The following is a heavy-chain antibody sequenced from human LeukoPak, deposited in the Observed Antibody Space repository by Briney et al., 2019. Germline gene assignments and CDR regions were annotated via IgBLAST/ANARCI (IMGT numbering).Heavy chain of an antibody. CDR1: GGSISSSSYY. V-gene: IGHV4-39*07. D-gene: IGHD3-3*01. CDR3: ARGRYDFWSGYLFNY. Sequence: SETLSLTCTVSGGSISSSSYYWSWIRQPPGKGLEWIGEINHSGSTNYNPSLKSRVTISVDTSKNQFSLKLSSVTAADTAVYYCARGRYDFWSGYLFNYWGQGTLVTVSS. CDR2: INHSGST. J-gene: IGHJ4*02.